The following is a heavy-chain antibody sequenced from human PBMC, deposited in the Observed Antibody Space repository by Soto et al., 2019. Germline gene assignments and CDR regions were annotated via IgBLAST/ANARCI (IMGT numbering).Heavy chain of an antibody. D-gene: IGHD3-3*01. CDR1: GVPFSNAW. Sequence: PGGSLRLSCAASGVPFSNAWMSWVRQAPGKGLDWVGRIKSKTDGWTTDSAETVKGRFTISRDDSKNTLYLQMNSLKTEDTAVYYCTTSECSAFDYWGQGTLLTVFS. J-gene: IGHJ4*02. V-gene: IGHV3-15*01. CDR3: TTSECSAFDY. CDR2: IKSKTDGWTT.